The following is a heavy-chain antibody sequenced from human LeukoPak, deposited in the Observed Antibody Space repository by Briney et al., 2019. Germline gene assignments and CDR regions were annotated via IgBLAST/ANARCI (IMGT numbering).Heavy chain of an antibody. J-gene: IGHJ3*02. CDR3: ARHCSSTSCCDAFDI. Sequence: GASVKVSCKASGYTFTSYDINWVRQATGQGLEWMGWMNPNSGNTGYAQKFQGRVTITRNTSISTAYMELSSLRSEDTAVYYCARHCSSTSCCDAFDIWGQGTMVTVSS. CDR2: MNPNSGNT. V-gene: IGHV1-8*03. D-gene: IGHD2-2*01. CDR1: GYTFTSYD.